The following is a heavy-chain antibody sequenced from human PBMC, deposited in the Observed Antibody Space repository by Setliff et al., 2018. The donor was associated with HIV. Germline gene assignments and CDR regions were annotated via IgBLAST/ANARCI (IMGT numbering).Heavy chain of an antibody. D-gene: IGHD2-15*01. J-gene: IGHJ3*02. CDR1: GFTFSSYW. CDR3: SLGYCSGGSCYSDPEVALDI. Sequence: PGGSLRLSCAASGFTFSSYWIHWVRQAPGKGLVWVSRISADGSDTSYADSVKGRFTISRDNAMNTAYLQMNSLRGEDTALYYCSLGYCSGGSCYSDPEVALDIWGHGTMVTVSS. V-gene: IGHV3-74*01. CDR2: ISADGSDT.